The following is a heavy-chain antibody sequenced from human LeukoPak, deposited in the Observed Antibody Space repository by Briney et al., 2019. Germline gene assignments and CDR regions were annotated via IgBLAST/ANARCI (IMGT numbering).Heavy chain of an antibody. CDR1: GYTFTDYA. V-gene: IGHV1-2*02. Sequence: ASVKVSCKASGYTFTDYAISWVRQAPGQGLEWMGWINPNSGGTNYAQKFQGRVTMTRDTSISAAYMELSRLRSDDTAVYYCARDAPRILYPYYYYYGMDVWGQGTTVTVSS. CDR2: INPNSGGT. CDR3: ARDAPRILYPYYYYYGMDV. J-gene: IGHJ6*02. D-gene: IGHD2-8*01.